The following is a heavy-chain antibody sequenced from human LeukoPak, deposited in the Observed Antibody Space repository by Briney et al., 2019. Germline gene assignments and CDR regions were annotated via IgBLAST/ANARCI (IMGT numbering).Heavy chain of an antibody. CDR1: GYTFTDYY. J-gene: IGHJ4*02. CDR2: INLRSGAT. D-gene: IGHD4-17*01. CDR3: ARDAYGDYESGYFDY. Sequence: ASVRVSCKTSGYTFTDYYMHWVRQAPGQGLEWMGRINLRSGATNYAQKFQGRVTMTRDTSISTAYMELSRLRSDDTAVYYCARDAYGDYESGYFDYWGQGTLVTVSS. V-gene: IGHV1-2*06.